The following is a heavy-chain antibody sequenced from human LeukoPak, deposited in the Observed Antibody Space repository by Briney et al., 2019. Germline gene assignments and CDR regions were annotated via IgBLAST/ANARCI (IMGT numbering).Heavy chain of an antibody. D-gene: IGHD3-3*01. V-gene: IGHV4-39*07. CDR3: ARDSGFWSGYSIPDAFDI. Sequence: SETLSLTCTVSGGSISSSSYYWGWIRQPPGKGLEWIGSIYYSGSTYYNPSLKSRVTISVDTSKNQFSRKLSSVTAADTAVYYCARDSGFWSGYSIPDAFDIWGQGTMVTVSS. CDR1: GGSISSSSYY. J-gene: IGHJ3*02. CDR2: IYYSGST.